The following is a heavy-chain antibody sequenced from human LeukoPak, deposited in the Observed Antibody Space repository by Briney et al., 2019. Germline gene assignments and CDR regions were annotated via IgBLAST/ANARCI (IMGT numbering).Heavy chain of an antibody. CDR1: GASFSSGDQY. V-gene: IGHV4-31*03. CDR3: SRGLDSRKLGY. D-gene: IGHD3-22*01. J-gene: IGHJ4*02. Sequence: SQTLSLTCTVSGASFSSGDQYWNWIRQSPGKGLEWIGSLHPSGNLYNNPSLESRVTMSVDTSKNQFSLNQNSVTAADTAVYFCSRGLDSRKLGYWGQGTLVTVSS. CDR2: LHPSGNL.